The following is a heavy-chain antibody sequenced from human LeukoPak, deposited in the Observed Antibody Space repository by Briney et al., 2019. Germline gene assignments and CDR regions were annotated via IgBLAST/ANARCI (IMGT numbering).Heavy chain of an antibody. CDR1: GFTFTNYL. D-gene: IGHD2-8*02. V-gene: IGHV1-46*01. CDR3: VRGESGGYFDY. CDR2: IAPSVDTT. J-gene: IGHJ4*02. Sequence: ASVKIACKSFGFTFTNYLLHWVRHAPGQGLEWVGRIAPSVDTTIYAQKFRGRVTMTRDTSTSTVYMELSSLRSDDTAIYYCVRGESGGYFDYWGQGTLVTVSS.